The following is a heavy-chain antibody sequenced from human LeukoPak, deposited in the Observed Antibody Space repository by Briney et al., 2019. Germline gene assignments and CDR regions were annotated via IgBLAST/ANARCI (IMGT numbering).Heavy chain of an antibody. V-gene: IGHV3-7*02. Sequence: PGGSLRLSCTASGFTFSDYYMSWIRQAPGIGLEWVANIKHDGSEKYYVDSVKGRFTISRDNAKNSLSMEMNSLRAEDTAVYYCARQRGYNYGFDAFDLWGQGTMVTVSS. CDR2: IKHDGSEK. CDR1: GFTFSDYY. CDR3: ARQRGYNYGFDAFDL. D-gene: IGHD5-18*01. J-gene: IGHJ3*01.